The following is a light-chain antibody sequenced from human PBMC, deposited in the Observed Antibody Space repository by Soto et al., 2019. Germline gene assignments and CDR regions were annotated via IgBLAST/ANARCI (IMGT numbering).Light chain of an antibody. J-gene: IGKJ4*01. V-gene: IGKV3-15*01. CDR3: HQYNDWPLT. Sequence: KLMTQSPATLSVSPGEKATLSYRASESVSSDLAWYQQKRGQAPRLLIYDASTRAAGVPARFSGSGFGTEFTLTISSLQSEDFAVYYCHQYNDWPLTFGGGTKMEI. CDR1: ESVSSD. CDR2: DAS.